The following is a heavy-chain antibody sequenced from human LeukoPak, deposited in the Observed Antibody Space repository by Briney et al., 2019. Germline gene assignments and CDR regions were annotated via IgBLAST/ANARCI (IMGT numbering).Heavy chain of an antibody. V-gene: IGHV1-18*01. D-gene: IGHD1-7*01. J-gene: IGHJ1*01. CDR2: ISTQNGNT. Sequence: ASVRVSCKASGYTYGITWVRQAPGQGLDWMGWISTQNGNTNYAQNLQGRVTMTTDTSTSTSFMDLRSLRSDDTAMYYCARASVGVTGTTEHWGQGTLVTVSS. CDR1: GYTYG. CDR3: ARASVGVTGTTEH.